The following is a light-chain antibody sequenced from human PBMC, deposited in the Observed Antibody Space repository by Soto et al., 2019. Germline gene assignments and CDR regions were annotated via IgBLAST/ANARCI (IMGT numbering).Light chain of an antibody. J-gene: IGKJ1*01. V-gene: IGKV3-20*01. CDR3: EQYGSSPRT. Sequence: EMVLTQSPGTLSLSPGDRATLSCRASQSVSNDYVAWVQQKPGQTPRLLIYGASTRATAIPARFSGSGSGTDFTLTISRLEPEDFAVYYCEQYGSSPRTFGQGTKVDIK. CDR2: GAS. CDR1: QSVSNDY.